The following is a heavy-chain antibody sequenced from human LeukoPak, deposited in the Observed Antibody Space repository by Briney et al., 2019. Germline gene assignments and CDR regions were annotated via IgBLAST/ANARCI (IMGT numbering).Heavy chain of an antibody. V-gene: IGHV1-18*01. Sequence: GASVKVSCKASGYTFTSYGINWVRQAPGHGLEWMAWISAYNGNTNYAQKLQDRVTMTTDTSTSTAYMELRSLRSDDTAIYYCARMMSIPVAGHRPLFDYWGQGTLVTVSS. CDR2: ISAYNGNT. D-gene: IGHD6-19*01. CDR3: ARMMSIPVAGHRPLFDY. CDR1: GYTFTSYG. J-gene: IGHJ4*02.